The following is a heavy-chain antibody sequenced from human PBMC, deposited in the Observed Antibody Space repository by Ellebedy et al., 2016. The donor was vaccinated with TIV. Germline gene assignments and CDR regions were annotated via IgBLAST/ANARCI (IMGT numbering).Heavy chain of an antibody. Sequence: GGFLRLSXAAPGFTFSIAGMTWVRQAPGKGLEWVATIDFSGTGTYYADSVKGRFIISRDNTKNSLFLQMNSLGVVDTAVYYCARDGSEWSRDYWGQGTLVTVSS. J-gene: IGHJ4*02. CDR3: ARDGSEWSRDY. D-gene: IGHD3-3*01. CDR2: IDFSGTGT. V-gene: IGHV3-21*06. CDR1: GFTFSIAG.